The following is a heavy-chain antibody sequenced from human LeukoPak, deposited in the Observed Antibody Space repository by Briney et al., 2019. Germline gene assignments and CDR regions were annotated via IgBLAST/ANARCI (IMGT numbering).Heavy chain of an antibody. CDR1: GGSISSYY. V-gene: IGHV4-59*01. Sequence: PSETLSLTCAVYGGSISSYYWSWIRQPPGKGLEWIGYIYYSGSTNYNPSLKSRVTISVDTSKNQFSLKLSSVTAADTAVYYCARVYILGAFDIWGQGTMVTVSS. D-gene: IGHD3-9*01. CDR3: ARVYILGAFDI. J-gene: IGHJ3*02. CDR2: IYYSGST.